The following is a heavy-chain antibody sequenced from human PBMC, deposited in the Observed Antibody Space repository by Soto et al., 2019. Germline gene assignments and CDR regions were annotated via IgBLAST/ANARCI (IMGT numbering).Heavy chain of an antibody. Sequence: PSETLSLTCTVSGGSISSYYWSWIRQPAGKGLEWIGRIYTSGSTNYNPSLKSRVTMSVDTSKNQFSLKLSSVTAADTAVYYCARGVYTVTTGNWFDPWGQGTLVTVSS. J-gene: IGHJ5*02. D-gene: IGHD4-4*01. CDR2: IYTSGST. CDR3: ARGVYTVTTGNWFDP. V-gene: IGHV4-4*07. CDR1: GGSISSYY.